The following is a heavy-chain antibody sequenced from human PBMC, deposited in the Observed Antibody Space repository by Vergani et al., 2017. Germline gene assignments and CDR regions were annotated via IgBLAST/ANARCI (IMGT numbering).Heavy chain of an antibody. CDR1: GGSISSYY. Sequence: QVQLQESGPGLVKPSETLSLTCTVSGGSISSYYWSWIRQPPGKGLEWIGYIYYSGSTNYNPYLKIRGTISVDTSKNQFSLKLSSVTAADTAVYYCARLGFCSSASCPGDAFDIWGQGTMVTVSS. CDR2: IYYSGST. V-gene: IGHV4-59*01. D-gene: IGHD2-2*01. CDR3: ARLGFCSSASCPGDAFDI. J-gene: IGHJ3*02.